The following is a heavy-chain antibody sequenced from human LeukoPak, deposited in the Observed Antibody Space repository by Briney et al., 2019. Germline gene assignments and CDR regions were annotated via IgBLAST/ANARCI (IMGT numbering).Heavy chain of an antibody. D-gene: IGHD3-3*01. CDR3: ARDPDPYYDFWSGYYYYFDY. CDR2: FDPEDGET. V-gene: IGHV1-24*01. Sequence: ASVKVSCKVSGYTLTELSMHWVRQAPGKGLEWMGGFDPEDGETIYAQKFQGRVTMTEDTSTDTAYMELSSLRSEDTAVYYCARDPDPYYDFWSGYYYYFDYWGQGTLVTVSS. CDR1: GYTLTELS. J-gene: IGHJ4*02.